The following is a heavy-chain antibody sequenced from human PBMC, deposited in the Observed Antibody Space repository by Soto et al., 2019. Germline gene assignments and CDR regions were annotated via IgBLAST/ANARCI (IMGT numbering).Heavy chain of an antibody. Sequence: GGTKRLPYAAAELEFSGYAGRRVSKDKGKGLEWVSAIGGSGGVTYYADSVKGRFTISRDNSRNTLYLQMNSLRAEDTAVYFCAKDIWRGYCSSTTCTSPVDYCGQGTLVTVSS. V-gene: IGHV3-23*01. D-gene: IGHD2-2*01. CDR1: ELEFSGYA. CDR2: IGGSGGVT. J-gene: IGHJ4*02. CDR3: AKDIWRGYCSSTTCTSPVDY.